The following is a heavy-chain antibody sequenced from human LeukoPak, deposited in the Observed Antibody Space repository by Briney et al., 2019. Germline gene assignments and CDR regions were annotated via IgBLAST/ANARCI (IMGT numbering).Heavy chain of an antibody. CDR2: ISSSSSYI. J-gene: IGHJ4*02. CDR3: ARVPLRGQQLVRDY. V-gene: IGHV3-21*01. CDR1: GFTFSSYS. D-gene: IGHD6-13*01. Sequence: GGSLRLSFAASGFTFSSYSMNWVRQAPGKGLEWVSSISSSSSYIYYADSVKGRFTISRDNAKNSLYLQMNSLRAEDTAVYYCARVPLRGQQLVRDYWGQGTLVTVSS.